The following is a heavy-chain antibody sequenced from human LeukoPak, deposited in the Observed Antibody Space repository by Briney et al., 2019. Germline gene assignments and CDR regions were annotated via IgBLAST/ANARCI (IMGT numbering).Heavy chain of an antibody. Sequence: KSSETLSLTCAVYGGSFSGYYWSWIRQPPGKGLEWIGEINHSGSTNYNPSLKSRVTISVDTPKNQFSLKLSSVTAADTAVYYCAREGYYGSGRLTDFWGQGTLVTVSS. CDR2: INHSGST. V-gene: IGHV4-34*01. CDR1: GGSFSGYY. J-gene: IGHJ4*02. CDR3: AREGYYGSGRLTDF. D-gene: IGHD3-10*01.